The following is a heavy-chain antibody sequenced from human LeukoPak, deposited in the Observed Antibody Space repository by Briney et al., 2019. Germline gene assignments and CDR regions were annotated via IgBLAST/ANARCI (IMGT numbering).Heavy chain of an antibody. J-gene: IGHJ6*02. V-gene: IGHV3-30*03. CDR3: ARAFEDVLRFLEWLTHYYYYGMDV. CDR1: GFTFSSYG. Sequence: GGSLRLSCVVSGFTFSSYGFHWVRQAPGKGLEWVAGISYDGSNEFYADSVKGRFTISRDNAKNSLYLQMNSLRAEDTAVYYCARAFEDVLRFLEWLTHYYYYGMDVWGQGTTVTVSS. D-gene: IGHD3-3*01. CDR2: ISYDGSNE.